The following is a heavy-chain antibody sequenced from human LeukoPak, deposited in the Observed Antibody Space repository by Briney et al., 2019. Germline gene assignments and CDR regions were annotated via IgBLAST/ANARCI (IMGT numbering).Heavy chain of an antibody. Sequence: GGSLRLSCAASGFTFSSYWMHWVRQAPGKGLVWVSRINSDGSSTSYADSVKGRFTISRDNAKNTLYLQMNSLRAEDTAVYYCTSDYFDSSGYRYYFNCWGQGTLVTVSS. CDR2: INSDGSST. J-gene: IGHJ4*02. CDR1: GFTFSSYW. D-gene: IGHD3-22*01. V-gene: IGHV3-74*01. CDR3: TSDYFDSSGYRYYFNC.